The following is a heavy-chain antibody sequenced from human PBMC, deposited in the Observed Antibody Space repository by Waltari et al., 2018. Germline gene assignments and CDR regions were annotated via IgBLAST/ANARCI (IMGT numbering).Heavy chain of an antibody. V-gene: IGHV1-2*06. CDR2: INPNSGGT. J-gene: IGHJ5*01. D-gene: IGHD3-22*01. CDR3: AKGQEHYYDNSGSFVS. Sequence: QVQLVQRGAGVKKPGASVRVSSKASGYTFTGYYIPWVRQAPGQGLEWMGRINPNSGGTNYAQKFQGRVTMTRDTSINTAYMELSRLRPDDTAVYYCAKGQEHYYDNSGSFVSWGQGTLVTVSS. CDR1: GYTFTGYY.